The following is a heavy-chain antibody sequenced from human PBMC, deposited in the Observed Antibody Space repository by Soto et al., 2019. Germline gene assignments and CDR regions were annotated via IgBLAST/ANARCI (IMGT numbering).Heavy chain of an antibody. D-gene: IGHD6-19*01. V-gene: IGHV1-69*04. Sequence: SVKVSCKASGGTFSSYTISWVRQAPGQGLEWMGRIIPILGIANYAQKFQGRVTITADKSTSTAYMELSSLRSEDTAVYYCARDQTGYSSGWHTYNWFDPWGQGTLVTVSS. CDR2: IIPILGIA. J-gene: IGHJ5*02. CDR1: GGTFSSYT. CDR3: ARDQTGYSSGWHTYNWFDP.